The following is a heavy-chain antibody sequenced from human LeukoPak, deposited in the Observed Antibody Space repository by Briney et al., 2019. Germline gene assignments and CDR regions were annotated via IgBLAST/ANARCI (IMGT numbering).Heavy chain of an antibody. V-gene: IGHV3-74*01. J-gene: IGHJ2*01. CDR3: ARDTGWYFDL. D-gene: IGHD4-17*01. CDR1: GFTFSGYW. Sequence: PGGSLRLPCAASGFTFSGYWMHWVRQVPGKGLVWVSRITGDGSSTSYADSVKGRFTISRDNAKNTLFLQMISLRAEDTAVYYCARDTGWYFDLWGRGTLVTVSS. CDR2: ITGDGSST.